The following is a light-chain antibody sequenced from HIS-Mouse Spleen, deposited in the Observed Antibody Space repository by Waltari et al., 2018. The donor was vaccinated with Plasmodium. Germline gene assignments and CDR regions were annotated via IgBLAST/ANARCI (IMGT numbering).Light chain of an antibody. Sequence: EIVMTRSPPTLSVSPGERATLSCRASQSVSSNLAWYQQKPGQAPRLLIYGASTRATGIPARFSGSGSGTEFTLTISSLQSEDFAVYYCQQYNNWSFTFGPGTKVDIK. CDR1: QSVSSN. V-gene: IGKV3-15*01. CDR2: GAS. CDR3: QQYNNWSFT. J-gene: IGKJ3*01.